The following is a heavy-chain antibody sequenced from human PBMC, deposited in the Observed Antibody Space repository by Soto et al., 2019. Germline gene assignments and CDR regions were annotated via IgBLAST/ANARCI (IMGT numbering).Heavy chain of an antibody. CDR2: IYTGDSDT. Sequence: LGESLKISCKGSGYSFTSYWIGWVRQVPGKXLEWMGIIYTGDSDTRYSPSFQGQVTISADKSNSTAYLQWSSLKASDTAMYYCARDPYCGGDCYSSVGMDVWGQGTTVTVSS. V-gene: IGHV5-51*01. D-gene: IGHD2-21*02. CDR3: ARDPYCGGDCYSSVGMDV. CDR1: GYSFTSYW. J-gene: IGHJ6*02.